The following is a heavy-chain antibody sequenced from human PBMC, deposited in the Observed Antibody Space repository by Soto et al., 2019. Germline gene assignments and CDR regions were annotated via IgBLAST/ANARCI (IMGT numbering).Heavy chain of an antibody. CDR2: IGTAGDT. Sequence: PGGSLSLSCAASGFTFRSYDMHWVRQATGKGLEWVSAIGTAGDTYYPGSVKGRFTISRENAKNSLYLQMNSLRAEDTAVYYCARGRGNHGMDVWGQGTTVTVSS. CDR3: ARGRGNHGMDV. V-gene: IGHV3-13*01. CDR1: GFTFRSYD. D-gene: IGHD2-15*01. J-gene: IGHJ6*02.